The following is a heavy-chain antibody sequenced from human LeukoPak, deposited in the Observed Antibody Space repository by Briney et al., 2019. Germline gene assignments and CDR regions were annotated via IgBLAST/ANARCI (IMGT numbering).Heavy chain of an antibody. J-gene: IGHJ4*02. V-gene: IGHV6-1*01. CDR3: ARVGPGDYFYFDY. CDR2: TNYRSKWYN. D-gene: IGHD4-17*01. Sequence: PSQTLSLTCDISGDSVSGNIVAWNWIRQSPSRGLEWLGRTNYRSKWYNDYAVSVRGRITINPDTSKNRFSLQLDSVTPEDTAVYYCARVGPGDYFYFDYWGQGTLVTVSS. CDR1: GDSVSGNIVA.